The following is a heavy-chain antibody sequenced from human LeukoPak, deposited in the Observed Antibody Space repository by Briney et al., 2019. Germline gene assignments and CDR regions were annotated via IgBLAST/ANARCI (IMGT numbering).Heavy chain of an antibody. J-gene: IGHJ4*02. CDR2: ISYDGSNK. Sequence: GGSLRLSCAASGFTFSSYGMHWVRQAPGKGLEWVAVISYDGSNKYYADSVKGRFTISRDNSKNTLYLQMNSLRAEDTAVYYCAKDRAAAGNYFDYWGQGTLVTVSS. CDR3: AKDRAAAGNYFDY. D-gene: IGHD6-13*01. V-gene: IGHV3-30*18. CDR1: GFTFSSYG.